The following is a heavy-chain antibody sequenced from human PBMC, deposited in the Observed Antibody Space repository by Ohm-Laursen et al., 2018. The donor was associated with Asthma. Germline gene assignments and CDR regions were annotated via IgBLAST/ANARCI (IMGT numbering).Heavy chain of an antibody. D-gene: IGHD2-21*01. Sequence: SLRLSCAAFGFAFSRYGMYWVRQAPGKGLQWVAVIWSDGSNEDYAESVKGRFTISRDNSGNTLYLQMNSLRAEDTAVYYCARSNGRDCFDVWGQGTMVTVSS. J-gene: IGHJ3*01. V-gene: IGHV3-33*07. CDR1: GFAFSRYG. CDR2: IWSDGSNE. CDR3: ARSNGRDCFDV.